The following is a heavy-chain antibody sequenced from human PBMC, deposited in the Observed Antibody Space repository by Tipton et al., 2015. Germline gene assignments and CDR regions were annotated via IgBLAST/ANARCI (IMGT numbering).Heavy chain of an antibody. Sequence: QSGPEVKKPGASVKVSCKASGYTFSSYAISWERQAPGQGLEWMGWISAYNGNTNYAQKVQGRVTLTTDTSTTTAYMELKNLRSDDTAVYYCARGGGSTATGMDVWGQGTTVTVSS. CDR1: GYTFSSYA. CDR3: ARGGGSTATGMDV. J-gene: IGHJ6*02. V-gene: IGHV1-18*01. D-gene: IGHD1-26*01. CDR2: ISAYNGNT.